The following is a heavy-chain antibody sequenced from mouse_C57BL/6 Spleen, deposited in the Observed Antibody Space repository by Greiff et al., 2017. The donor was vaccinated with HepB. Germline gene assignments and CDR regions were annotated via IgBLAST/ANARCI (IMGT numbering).Heavy chain of an antibody. J-gene: IGHJ4*01. CDR2: ISYDGSN. CDR1: GYSITSGYY. V-gene: IGHV3-6*01. D-gene: IGHD1-1*01. Sequence: EVQLVESGPGLVKPSQSLSLTCSVTGYSITSGYYWNWIRQFPGNKLEWMGYISYDGSNNYNPSLKNRISITRDTSKNQFFLKLNSVTTEDTATYYCARNYGSSSPYAMDYWGQGTSVTVSS. CDR3: ARNYGSSSPYAMDY.